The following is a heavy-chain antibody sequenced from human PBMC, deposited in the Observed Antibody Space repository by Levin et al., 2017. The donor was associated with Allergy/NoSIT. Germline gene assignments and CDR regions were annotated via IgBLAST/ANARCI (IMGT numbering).Heavy chain of an antibody. V-gene: IGHV5-51*01. CDR3: ARQTEAVDTAMVRPVGWYFDL. Sequence: RGESLKISCKGSGYSFTSYWIGWVRQMPGKGLEWMGIIYPGDSDTRYSPSFQGQVTISADKSISTAYLQWSSLKASDTAMYYCARQTEAVDTAMVRPVGWYFDLWGRGTLVTVSS. D-gene: IGHD5-18*01. CDR2: IYPGDSDT. J-gene: IGHJ2*01. CDR1: GYSFTSYW.